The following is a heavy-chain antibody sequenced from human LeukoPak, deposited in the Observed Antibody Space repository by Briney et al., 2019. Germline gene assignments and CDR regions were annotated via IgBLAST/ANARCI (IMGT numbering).Heavy chain of an antibody. CDR1: GFTFSSYW. V-gene: IGHV3-74*01. Sequence: QPGGSLRLSCAASGFTFSSYWMHWVRQAPGKGLVWVSHINNDGSSTSYADSVKGRFTISRDNAKNTLYLRMNSLRTEDTAVYYCACYGIAPPYWGQGTLVTVSS. CDR2: INNDGSST. D-gene: IGHD2-15*01. CDR3: ACYGIAPPY. J-gene: IGHJ4*02.